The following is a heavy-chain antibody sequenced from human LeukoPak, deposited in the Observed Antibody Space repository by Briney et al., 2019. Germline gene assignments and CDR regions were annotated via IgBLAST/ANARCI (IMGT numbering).Heavy chain of an antibody. V-gene: IGHV3-33*01. CDR3: ARFNGWYRPFDS. D-gene: IGHD6-19*01. Sequence: GGSLRLSCAASGFTFSNYGMHWVRQAPGKGLEWVAVIWYDGSNKYYADSVKGRFTISRDNSKNTLYLQMNSLRAEDTAVYYCARFNGWYRPFDSWGQGILVTVSS. CDR1: GFTFSNYG. J-gene: IGHJ4*02. CDR2: IWYDGSNK.